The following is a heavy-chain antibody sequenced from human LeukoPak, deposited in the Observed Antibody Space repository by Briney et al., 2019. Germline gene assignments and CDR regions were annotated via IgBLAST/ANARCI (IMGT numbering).Heavy chain of an antibody. J-gene: IGHJ3*02. CDR1: GYSFISYY. V-gene: IGHV1-46*01. CDR2: INPGGGST. Sequence: ASVKVSCKASGYSFISYYIHWVRQAPGQGLEWMGIINPGGGSTTFAQKFQGRVTMTRDTSTSTVYMELSSLRFEDTAVYYCAREDLHYYDSSGLRGLDAFDIWGQGTMVTVSS. D-gene: IGHD3-22*01. CDR3: AREDLHYYDSSGLRGLDAFDI.